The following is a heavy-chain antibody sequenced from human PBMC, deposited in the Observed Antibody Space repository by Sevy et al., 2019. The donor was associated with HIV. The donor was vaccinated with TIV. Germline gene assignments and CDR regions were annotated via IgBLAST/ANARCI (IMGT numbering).Heavy chain of an antibody. V-gene: IGHV3-48*02. CDR3: ARDRGRGEVALDL. CDR1: GFRFRDYR. CDR2: ITSSSNTI. J-gene: IGHJ5*02. Sequence: GGSLRLSCAASGFRFRDYRMNWVRQAPGKGLEWVSYITSSSNTINYADSVKGRFTISRDNGRNSLYLQINSLGHEETAVYYCARDRGRGEVALDLWGQGTLVTVSS. D-gene: IGHD3-10*01.